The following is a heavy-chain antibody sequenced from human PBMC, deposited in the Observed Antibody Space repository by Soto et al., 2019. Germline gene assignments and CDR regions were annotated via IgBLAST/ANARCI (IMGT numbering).Heavy chain of an antibody. J-gene: IGHJ4*02. D-gene: IGHD2-2*01. V-gene: IGHV3-33*01. CDR2: IWYDGSNK. Sequence: GGSLRLSCAASGFTFSSYGMHWVRQAPGKGLEWVAVIWYDGSNKYYADSVKGRFTISRDNSKNTLYLQMNSLRAEDTAVYYCAREGSYCSSTSCYLRPFDYWGQGTLVTVSS. CDR3: AREGSYCSSTSCYLRPFDY. CDR1: GFTFSSYG.